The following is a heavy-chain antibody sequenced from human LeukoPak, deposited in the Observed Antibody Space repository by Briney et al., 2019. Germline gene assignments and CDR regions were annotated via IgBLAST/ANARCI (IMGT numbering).Heavy chain of an antibody. Sequence: GGSLRLSCAASGFTFSSYAMHWVRQAPGKGLEWMGGFDPEDGETIYAQKFQGRVTMTEDTSTDTAYMELSSLRSEDTAVYYCATGDDSSGWYGLSDYWGQGTLVTVSS. V-gene: IGHV1-24*01. J-gene: IGHJ4*02. CDR3: ATGDDSSGWYGLSDY. D-gene: IGHD6-19*01. CDR1: GFTFSSYA. CDR2: FDPEDGET.